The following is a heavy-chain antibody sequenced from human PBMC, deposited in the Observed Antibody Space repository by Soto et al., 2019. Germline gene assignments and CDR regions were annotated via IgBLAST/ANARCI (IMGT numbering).Heavy chain of an antibody. CDR3: ARHGEFGYCGGDCYPTWWFDP. D-gene: IGHD2-21*02. J-gene: IGHJ5*02. CDR1: GGSISSSSYY. CDR2: IYYSGST. Sequence: SETLSLTCTVSGGSISSSSYYWGWIRQPPGKGLEWIGSIYYSGSTYYNPSLKIRVTISVDTSKNQFSLKLGSVTAADTAVYYCARHGEFGYCGGDCYPTWWFDPWGQGTLVTVSS. V-gene: IGHV4-39*01.